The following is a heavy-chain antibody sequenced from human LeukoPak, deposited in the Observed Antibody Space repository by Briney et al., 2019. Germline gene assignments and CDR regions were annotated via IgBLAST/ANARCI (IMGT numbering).Heavy chain of an antibody. Sequence: PSETLSLTRAVYGGSFSGYYWSWIRQPPGKGLEWIGEINHSGSTNYNPSLKSRVTISVDTSKNQFSLKLSSVTAADTAVYYCARGAGRITIFGVVIRGNAFDIWGQGTMVTVSS. V-gene: IGHV4-34*01. CDR1: GGSFSGYY. D-gene: IGHD3-3*01. CDR3: ARGAGRITIFGVVIRGNAFDI. J-gene: IGHJ3*02. CDR2: INHSGST.